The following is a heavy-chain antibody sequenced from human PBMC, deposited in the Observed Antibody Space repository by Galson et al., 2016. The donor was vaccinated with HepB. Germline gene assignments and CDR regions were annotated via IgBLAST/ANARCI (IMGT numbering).Heavy chain of an antibody. Sequence: SLRLSCAASGFTFSSYAISWVRQAPGKGLEWVSLISGSGVSTYYADSVKGRFTISRDNSKNTLYLQMSSLRADDTAVYYCARGLQNPTRTSSYYFDYWGQGTLVTVSS. V-gene: IGHV3-23*01. J-gene: IGHJ4*02. CDR2: ISGSGVST. D-gene: IGHD6-13*01. CDR3: ARGLQNPTRTSSYYFDY. CDR1: GFTFSSYA.